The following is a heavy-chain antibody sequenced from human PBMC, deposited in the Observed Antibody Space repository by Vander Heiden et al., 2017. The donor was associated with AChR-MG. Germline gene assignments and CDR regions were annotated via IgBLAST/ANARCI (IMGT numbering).Heavy chain of an antibody. V-gene: IGHV3-11*01. J-gene: IGHJ4*02. CDR2: ISSGGSTI. Sequence: QVQLVESGGGLVKPGGSLRLSCAAFSDYYMSWIRQAPGKGLEWVSYISSGGSTIYYADSVKGRFTISRDTAKNSLYLQMNSLRAEDTAVYYCAREVGGSYVDYWGQGTLVTVSS. D-gene: IGHD1-26*01. CDR3: AREVGGSYVDY. CDR1: SDYY.